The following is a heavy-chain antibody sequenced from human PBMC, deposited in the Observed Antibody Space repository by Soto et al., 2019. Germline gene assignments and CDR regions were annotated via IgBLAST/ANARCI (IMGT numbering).Heavy chain of an antibody. V-gene: IGHV6-1*01. CDR3: ARGYITGTSYPPHYFDY. CDR2: TYHRSKWYN. CDR1: GDSVSSNSAA. D-gene: IGHD1-20*01. Sequence: SQTLSLTCAISGDSVSSNSAAWNWIRQSPSRGLEWLGRTYHRSKWYNDYAVSVKSRITINPDTSKNQFSLQLNSVTPEDTAVYYCARGYITGTSYPPHYFDYWGQGTLVTVSS. J-gene: IGHJ4*02.